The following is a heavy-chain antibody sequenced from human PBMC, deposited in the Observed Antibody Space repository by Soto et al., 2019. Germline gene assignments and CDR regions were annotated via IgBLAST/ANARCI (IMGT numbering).Heavy chain of an antibody. D-gene: IGHD2-2*01. CDR3: ARDLLPVVPAAMFSSYYYYYGMDV. CDR2: INSDGSST. J-gene: IGHJ6*02. Sequence: GGSLRLSCAASGFTFSSYWMHWVRQAPGKGLVWVSRINSDGSSTSYADSVKGRFTISRDNAKNTLYLQMNSLKAEDTAVYYCARDLLPVVPAAMFSSYYYYYGMDVWGQGTTVTVSS. CDR1: GFTFSSYW. V-gene: IGHV3-74*01.